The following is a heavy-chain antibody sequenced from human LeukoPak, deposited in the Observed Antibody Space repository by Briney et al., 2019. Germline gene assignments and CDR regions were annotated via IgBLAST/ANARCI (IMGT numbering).Heavy chain of an antibody. D-gene: IGHD3-10*01. CDR3: ARPRRSMVRGSWFDP. J-gene: IGHJ5*02. CDR2: INHSGST. Sequence: PSETLSLTCAVYGGSFSGYYWSWIRQSPGKGLEWIGEINHSGSTNYNPSLKSRVTISVDTSKNQFSLKLSSVTAADTAVYYCARPRRSMVRGSWFDPWGQGTLVTVSS. CDR1: GGSFSGYY. V-gene: IGHV4-34*01.